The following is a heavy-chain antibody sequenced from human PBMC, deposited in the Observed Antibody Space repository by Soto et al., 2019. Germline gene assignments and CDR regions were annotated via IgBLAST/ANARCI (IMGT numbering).Heavy chain of an antibody. Sequence: GGSLGLSCAASGFTFSIYAMTWVRQAPGKGLEWVSVISGSGDSTYYADSLKGRFTVSRDNSKNTLYLQMNSLRADDTAVYYCAKHIGILTGTIDSWGQGTLVTVSS. D-gene: IGHD4-17*01. CDR3: AKHIGILTGTIDS. J-gene: IGHJ4*02. CDR2: ISGSGDST. V-gene: IGHV3-23*01. CDR1: GFTFSIYA.